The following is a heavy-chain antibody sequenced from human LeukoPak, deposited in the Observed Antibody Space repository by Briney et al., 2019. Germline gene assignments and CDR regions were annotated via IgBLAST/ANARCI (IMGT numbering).Heavy chain of an antibody. CDR2: ISGSGGST. D-gene: IGHD3-16*01. CDR1: GFTFSSYA. CDR3: AKVPVFWGAPYYYYREV. J-gene: IGHJ6*03. Sequence: GGSLRLSCAASGFTFSSYAMSWVRQAPGKGLEWVSAISGSGGSTYYADSVKGRFTISRDNSKNTLYLQMNSLRAEDTAVYYCAKVPVFWGAPYYYYREVGAKGPRVPVPS. V-gene: IGHV3-23*01.